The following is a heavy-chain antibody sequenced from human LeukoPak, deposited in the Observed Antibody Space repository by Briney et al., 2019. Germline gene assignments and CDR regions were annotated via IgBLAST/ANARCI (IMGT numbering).Heavy chain of an antibody. CDR3: ASGAYCGGDCYSGDAFDI. CDR1: GFTFSSYS. V-gene: IGHV3-21*01. D-gene: IGHD2-21*01. J-gene: IGHJ3*02. CDR2: ISSSSSYI. Sequence: KPGGSLRLSCAASGFTFSSYSMNWVRQAPGKGREWVSSISSSSSYIYYADSVKGRFTISRDNAKNSLYLQMNSLRAEDTAVYYCASGAYCGGDCYSGDAFDIWGRGTMVTVSS.